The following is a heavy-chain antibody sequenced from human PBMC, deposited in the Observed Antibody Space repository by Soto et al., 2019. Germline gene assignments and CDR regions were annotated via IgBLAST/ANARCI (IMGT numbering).Heavy chain of an antibody. D-gene: IGHD3-3*01. CDR3: ARELMTYYDFWSGSNPAGMDV. J-gene: IGHJ6*02. Sequence: PSETLSLTCTVSGDSINSYYWSWIRQPAGKGLEWIGRIYTSGSINYNPSLKSRVTMSVDTSKNQFSLKLNSVTAADTAVYYCARELMTYYDFWSGSNPAGMDVWGQGTTVTVSS. CDR2: IYTSGSI. V-gene: IGHV4-4*07. CDR1: GDSINSYY.